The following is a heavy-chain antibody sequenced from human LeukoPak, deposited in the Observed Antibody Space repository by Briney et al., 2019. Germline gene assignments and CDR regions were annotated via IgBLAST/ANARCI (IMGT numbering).Heavy chain of an antibody. CDR2: IYHSGST. CDR3: ARSGKKGHRAFDI. Sequence: SQTLSLTCTVSGGSISSDGYYWSWIRQPPGKGLEWIGYIYHSGSTYYNPSLKSRVTISVDTSKNQFSLKLSSVIAADTAVYYCARSGKKGHRAFDIWGQGTMVTVSS. J-gene: IGHJ3*02. V-gene: IGHV4-30-2*02. CDR1: GGSISSDGYY. D-gene: IGHD1-1*01.